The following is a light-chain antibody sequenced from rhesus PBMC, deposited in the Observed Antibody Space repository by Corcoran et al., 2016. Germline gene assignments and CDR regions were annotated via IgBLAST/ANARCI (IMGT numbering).Light chain of an antibody. CDR1: QGTSSW. CDR2: KSF. V-gene: IGKV1-21*01. Sequence: DIQMTQSPSSLSVFVGDKVTITCRASQGTSSWLAWYPRKPGKAPKLLFYKSFSLQSGVPSRLSGHGSWTDFTLTISSLQPEDFATYYCLHYISTPYSFGQGTNLGI. J-gene: IGKJ2*01. CDR3: LHYISTPYS.